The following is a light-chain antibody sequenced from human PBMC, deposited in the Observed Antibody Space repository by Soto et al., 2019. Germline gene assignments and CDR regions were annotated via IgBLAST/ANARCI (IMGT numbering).Light chain of an antibody. J-gene: IGKJ5*01. CDR3: QQYGSSPIT. V-gene: IGKV3-20*01. CDR1: QSVSSS. Sequence: EIVLTQSPATLSLSPRERATLSCRASQSVSSSLAWYQQQPGQAPRLLIYDASNRATGIPARFSGSGSGTDFTLTISRLEPEDFAVYYCQQYGSSPITFGQGTRLEIK. CDR2: DAS.